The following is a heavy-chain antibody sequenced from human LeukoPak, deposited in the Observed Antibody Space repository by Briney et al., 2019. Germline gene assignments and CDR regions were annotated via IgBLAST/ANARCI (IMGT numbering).Heavy chain of an antibody. CDR2: IYYSGST. V-gene: IGHV4-59*01. CDR1: GGSISSYY. J-gene: IGHJ5*02. Sequence: SETLSLTCTVSGGSISSYYWSWIRQPPGKGLEWIGYIYYSGSTNYNPSLKSRVTISVDTSKNQLSLKLSSVTAADTAVYYCARVNPGDWFDPWGQGTLVTVSS. CDR3: ARVNPGDWFDP.